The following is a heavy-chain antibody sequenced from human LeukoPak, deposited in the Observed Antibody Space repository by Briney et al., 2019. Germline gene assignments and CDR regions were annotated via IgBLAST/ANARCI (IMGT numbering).Heavy chain of an antibody. CDR1: GFTFRNFV. Sequence: PGGSLRLSCAASGFTFRNFVMHWVRQAPGKGLEWVVGILNDGSDKHYSDSVKGRFTISRDNSKNTLYLQMNSLRAEDTAVYYCAKYKGAALYYHYGMDVWGQGTTVIVSS. CDR3: AKYKGAALYYHYGMDV. CDR2: ILNDGSDK. D-gene: IGHD6-13*01. J-gene: IGHJ6*02. V-gene: IGHV3-30*18.